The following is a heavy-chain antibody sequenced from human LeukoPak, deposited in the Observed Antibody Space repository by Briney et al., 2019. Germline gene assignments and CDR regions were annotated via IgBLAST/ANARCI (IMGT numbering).Heavy chain of an antibody. CDR2: INWHGGST. J-gene: IGHJ5*02. Sequence: GGSLRLSCAASGFTFDDYGMSWVRQAPGKGLEWVSGINWHGGSTGYADSVKGRFTISRDNAKNSLYLQMNSLRAEDTALYYCARAHYYDSSGYDNWFDPWGQGTLVTVSS. CDR1: GFTFDDYG. CDR3: ARAHYYDSSGYDNWFDP. D-gene: IGHD3-22*01. V-gene: IGHV3-20*04.